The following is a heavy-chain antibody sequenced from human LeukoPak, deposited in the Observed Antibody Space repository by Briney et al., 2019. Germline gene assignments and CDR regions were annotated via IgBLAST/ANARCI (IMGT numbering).Heavy chain of an antibody. CDR2: ISSSSSTI. CDR1: GFTFSSYS. D-gene: IGHD6-13*01. CDR3: AREPGYPYYFDY. V-gene: IGHV3-48*02. Sequence: GGSLRLSCEVSGFTFSSYSMNWVRQAPGKGLEWVSYISSSSSTIYYADSVKGRFTISRDNAKNSLYLQMNSLRDEDTAVYYCAREPGYPYYFDYWGQGTLVTVSS. J-gene: IGHJ4*02.